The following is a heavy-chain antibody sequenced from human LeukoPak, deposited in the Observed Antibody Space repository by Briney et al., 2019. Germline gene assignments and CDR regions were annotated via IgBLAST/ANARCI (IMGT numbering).Heavy chain of an antibody. CDR2: IYHSGST. V-gene: IGHV4-38-2*01. CDR3: ARHGQLPAAING. J-gene: IGHJ4*02. Sequence: SETLSLTCAVSGYSISSGYYWGWIRRPPGEGLEWIGSIYHSGSTYYNPSLKSRVTISVDTSKNQFSLKLSSVTAADTAVYYCARHGQLPAAINGWSQGTLVTGSS. D-gene: IGHD2-2*01. CDR1: GYSISSGYY.